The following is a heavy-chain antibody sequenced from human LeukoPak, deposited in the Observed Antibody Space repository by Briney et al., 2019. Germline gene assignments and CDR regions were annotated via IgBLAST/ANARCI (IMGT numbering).Heavy chain of an antibody. CDR2: INPNSGGT. D-gene: IGHD2-2*01. CDR1: GYTFTDYY. V-gene: IGHV1-2*02. Sequence: GASVKVSCKASGYTFTDYYMDWVRQAPGQGLEWMGWINPNSGGTNYAQKFQGRVTMTRDTSISTAYMELSRLRSDDTAVYYCARVLSLYQLLTVDYWGQGTLVTVSS. CDR3: ARVLSLYQLLTVDY. J-gene: IGHJ4*02.